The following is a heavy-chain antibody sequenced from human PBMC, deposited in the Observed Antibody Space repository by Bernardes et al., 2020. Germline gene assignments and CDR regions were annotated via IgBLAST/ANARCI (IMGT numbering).Heavy chain of an antibody. CDR1: GGTFSSYA. CDR2: IIPIFGTA. D-gene: IGHD2-2*02. V-gene: IGHV1-69*06. Sequence: SVKVSCKASGGTFSSYAISWVRQAPGQGLEWMGGIIPIFGTANYAQKFQGRVTITADKSTSTAYMELSSLRSEDTAVYYCARDWALKYCSSTSCYNYMDVWGKGTTVTVSS. J-gene: IGHJ6*03. CDR3: ARDWALKYCSSTSCYNYMDV.